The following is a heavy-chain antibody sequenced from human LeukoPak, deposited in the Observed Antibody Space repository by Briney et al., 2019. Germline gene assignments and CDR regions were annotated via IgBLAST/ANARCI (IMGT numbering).Heavy chain of an antibody. Sequence: KAGGSLRLSCAASGFTFSSYAMSWVRQMPGKGLEWMGIIYPGDSDTRYSPSFQGQVTISADKSISTAYLQWSSLKASDTAMYYCARKGSSGTLGYWGQGTLVTVSS. D-gene: IGHD3-22*01. CDR3: ARKGSSGTLGY. V-gene: IGHV5-51*01. CDR2: IYPGDSDT. CDR1: GFTFSSYA. J-gene: IGHJ4*02.